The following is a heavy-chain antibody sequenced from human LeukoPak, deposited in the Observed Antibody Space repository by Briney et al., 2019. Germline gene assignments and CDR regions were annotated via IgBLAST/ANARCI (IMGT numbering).Heavy chain of an antibody. V-gene: IGHV4-4*09. CDR1: GGSISSYY. D-gene: IGHD3-3*01. Sequence: PSETLSLTCTASGGSISSYYWSWIRQPPGKGLEWIGYIYTSGSTNYNPSLKSRVTISVDTSKNQFSLKLSSVTAADTAVYYCARSLEGGGYYYMDVWGKGTTVTVSS. CDR2: IYTSGST. CDR3: ARSLEGGGYYYMDV. J-gene: IGHJ6*03.